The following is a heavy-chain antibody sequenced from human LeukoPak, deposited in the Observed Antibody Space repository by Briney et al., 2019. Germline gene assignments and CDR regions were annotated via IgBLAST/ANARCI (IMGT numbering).Heavy chain of an antibody. CDR2: IYYTGST. J-gene: IGHJ4*02. CDR3: ARRGITYSTSFFDS. V-gene: IGHV4-39*01. Sequence: SETLSLTCAVSGGSISGGKDFWGWIRQSPGKGLEWIGSIYYTGSTYYNPSLKSRVTISVDTSKSEFSLMVHSVTAADTAMYYCARRGITYSTSFFDSWGQGTLVTVAT. CDR1: GGSISGGKDF. D-gene: IGHD6-13*01.